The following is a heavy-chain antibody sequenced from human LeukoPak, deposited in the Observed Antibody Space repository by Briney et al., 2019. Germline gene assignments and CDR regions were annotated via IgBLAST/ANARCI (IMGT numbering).Heavy chain of an antibody. Sequence: GGSLRLSCAASGFTFSSYAMSWVRRAPGKGLEWVSAISGSGGSTYYADSVKGRFTISRDNSKNTLYLQMNSLRAEDTAVYYCAKDRGVEDDVFDIWGQGTMVTASS. CDR1: GFTFSSYA. CDR3: AKDRGVEDDVFDI. J-gene: IGHJ3*02. V-gene: IGHV3-23*01. D-gene: IGHD3-10*01. CDR2: ISGSGGST.